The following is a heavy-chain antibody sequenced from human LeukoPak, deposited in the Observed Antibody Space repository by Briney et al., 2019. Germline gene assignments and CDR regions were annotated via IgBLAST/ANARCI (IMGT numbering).Heavy chain of an antibody. CDR2: IYNTGST. J-gene: IGHJ4*02. CDR1: GGSTSSYY. V-gene: IGHV4-59*01. Sequence: PSETLSLTCTVSGGSTSSYYWSWIRQPPGKGLEWIGYIYNTGSTNYSPSLKSRVTISIDTSKNQFSLKLSSVTAADTAVYYCARSRDYYGGYFDYWGQGTLVTVSS. CDR3: ARSRDYYGGYFDY. D-gene: IGHD3-22*01.